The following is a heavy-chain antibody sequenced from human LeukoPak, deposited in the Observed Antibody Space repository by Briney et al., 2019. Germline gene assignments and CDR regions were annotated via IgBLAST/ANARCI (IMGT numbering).Heavy chain of an antibody. CDR1: GGSICSYY. Sequence: SETLSLTCTVSGGSICSYYWSWIRQPPGKGLEWIGYIYYSGRNNYNPSLKSRVTISVDTSKNQFSLKLSSVTAADTAVYYCARNIGFLEWLFFDYWGQGTLVTVSS. CDR3: ARNIGFLEWLFFDY. CDR2: IYYSGRN. J-gene: IGHJ4*02. D-gene: IGHD3-3*02. V-gene: IGHV4-59*08.